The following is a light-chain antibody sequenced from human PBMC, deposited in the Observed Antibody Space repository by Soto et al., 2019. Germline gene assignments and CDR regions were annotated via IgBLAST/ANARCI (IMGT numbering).Light chain of an antibody. J-gene: IGLJ1*01. Sequence: QSVLTQPASVSGSPGRSITISCTGTSSDAGSYKYVSWYQQHPGQAPKLMIYNVSNRPSGVSDRFSGSKSGNTASLTISGLQAEDEADYYCNSYTGTSALVFGTGTKVTVL. V-gene: IGLV2-14*01. CDR2: NVS. CDR1: SSDAGSYKY. CDR3: NSYTGTSALV.